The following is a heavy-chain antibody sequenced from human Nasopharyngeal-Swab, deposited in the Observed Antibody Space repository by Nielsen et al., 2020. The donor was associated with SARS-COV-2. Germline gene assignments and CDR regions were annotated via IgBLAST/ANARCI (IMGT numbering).Heavy chain of an antibody. CDR1: GYTFTGYY. CDR3: AREEAVAGRIDY. V-gene: IGHV1-2*06. Sequence: ASVKVSCKASGYTFTGYYMHWVRQAPGQGLEWMGRINSNSGDTKYAQKFQGRVTMTRDTSTSTVYMELSSLRSEDTAVYYCAREEAVAGRIDYWGQGTLVTVSS. D-gene: IGHD6-19*01. J-gene: IGHJ4*02. CDR2: INSNSGDT.